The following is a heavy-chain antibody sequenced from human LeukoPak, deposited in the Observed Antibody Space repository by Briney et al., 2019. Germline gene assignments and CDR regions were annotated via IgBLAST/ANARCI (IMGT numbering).Heavy chain of an antibody. CDR2: ISSSSSYI. CDR3: ARDNGRYCSGGSCYNDY. Sequence: GGSLRLSCAASGFTFSSYSMNWVRQAPGKGLEWVSSISSSSSYIYYADSVKGRFTISRDNAKDSLYLQMNSLRAEDTAVYYCARDNGRYCSGGSCYNDYWGQGTLVTVSS. J-gene: IGHJ4*02. CDR1: GFTFSSYS. D-gene: IGHD2-15*01. V-gene: IGHV3-21*01.